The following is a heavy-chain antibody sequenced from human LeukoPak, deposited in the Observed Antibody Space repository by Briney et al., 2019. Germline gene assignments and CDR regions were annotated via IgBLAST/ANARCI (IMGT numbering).Heavy chain of an antibody. J-gene: IGHJ6*03. Sequence: GGSLRLSCAASGFTVSSNYMSWVRQAPGKGLEWVSVIYSGGSTYYADSVKGRFTISRDNSKNTRYLQMNSLRAEDTAVYYCARVTSIVVVPAAMSGSIRRYYYYYYMDVWGKGTTVTVSS. CDR1: GFTVSSNY. CDR3: ARVTSIVVVPAAMSGSIRRYYYYYYMDV. D-gene: IGHD2-2*01. V-gene: IGHV3-53*01. CDR2: IYSGGST.